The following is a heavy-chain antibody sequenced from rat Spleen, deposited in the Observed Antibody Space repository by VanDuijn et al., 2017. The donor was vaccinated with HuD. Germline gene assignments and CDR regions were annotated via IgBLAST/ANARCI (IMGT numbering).Heavy chain of an antibody. V-gene: IGHV2-32*01. D-gene: IGHD2-2*01. CDR3: ARVDTAY. Sequence: QVQLKESGPGLVKPSETLSLTCTVSGFSLTSYHVSWVRQPPGKGLEGRGVIWGDGSTAYNSALKSRLSISRDTSKSKVFLKMSSLKTEDTATYYCARVDTAYWGQGTLVTVSS. CDR1: GFSLTSYH. CDR2: IWGDGST. J-gene: IGHJ3*01.